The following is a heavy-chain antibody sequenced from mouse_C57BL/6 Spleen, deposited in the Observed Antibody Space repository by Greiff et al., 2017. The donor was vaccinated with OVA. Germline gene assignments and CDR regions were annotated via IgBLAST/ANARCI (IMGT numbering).Heavy chain of an antibody. CDR2: INPGGGGT. CDR3: ARGGGSGYVAWCAY. J-gene: IGHJ3*01. D-gene: IGHD3-2*02. CDR1: GYAFTNYL. V-gene: IGHV1-54*01. Sequence: QVQLQQSGAELVRPGTSVKVSCKASGYAFTNYLIEWVKQRPGQGLEWIGVINPGGGGTNYNEKFKGKATLTADKSSSTAYMQLSSLTSEDSAVYVGARGGGSGYVAWCAYWGQGTLVTVSA.